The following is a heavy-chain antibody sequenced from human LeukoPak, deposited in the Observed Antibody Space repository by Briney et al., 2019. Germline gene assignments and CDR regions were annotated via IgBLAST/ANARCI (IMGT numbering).Heavy chain of an antibody. Sequence: SETLSLTCAVSGGSISSSNWWSWVRQPPGKGLEWIGEIYHSGSTNYNPSLKSRVTISVDKSKNQFSLKLSSVTAADTAVYYCARTVAALGGYFDYWGQGTLVTVSS. CDR1: GGSISSSNW. CDR3: ARTVAALGGYFDY. CDR2: IYHSGST. D-gene: IGHD4-23*01. V-gene: IGHV4-4*02. J-gene: IGHJ4*02.